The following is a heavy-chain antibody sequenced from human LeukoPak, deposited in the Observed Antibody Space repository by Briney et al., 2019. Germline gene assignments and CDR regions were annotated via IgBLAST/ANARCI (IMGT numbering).Heavy chain of an antibody. CDR3: ARLTYYGILTGSPLYAFDI. CDR1: GGSISSYY. J-gene: IGHJ3*02. CDR2: IYYSGST. D-gene: IGHD3-9*01. V-gene: IGHV4-59*01. Sequence: PSETLSLTCTVSGGSISSYYWSWIRQPPGKGLEWIGYIYYSGSTNYNPSLKSRVTISVDTSKSQFSLKLSSVTAADTAVYYCARLTYYGILTGSPLYAFDIWGQGTMVTVSS.